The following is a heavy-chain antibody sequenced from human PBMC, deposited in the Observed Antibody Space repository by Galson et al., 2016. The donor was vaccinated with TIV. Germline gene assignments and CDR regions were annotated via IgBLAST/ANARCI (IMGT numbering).Heavy chain of an antibody. Sequence: SLRLSCAASGFMFSYYSMHWVRQAPGKGLEWVSYIGSSGRIIYYADSVRGRFTISRDNTKSSLYLQMNSLRVEDTAVYYCARDCSSTNCYTDPIYFDSWGQGALVTVSS. V-gene: IGHV3-11*01. CDR2: IGSSGRII. CDR1: GFMFSYYS. J-gene: IGHJ4*02. CDR3: ARDCSSTNCYTDPIYFDS. D-gene: IGHD2-2*02.